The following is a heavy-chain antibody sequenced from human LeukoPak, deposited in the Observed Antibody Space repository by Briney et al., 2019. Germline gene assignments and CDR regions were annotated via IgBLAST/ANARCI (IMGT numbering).Heavy chain of an antibody. CDR2: IIPIFGTA. Sequence: ASVKVSCKASGGTFSSYAISWVRQAPGQGLEWMGGIIPIFGTANYAQKFQGRVTITTDESTSTAYMELSSLRSEDTAVYYCATRAVRGDSLNYYYYYGMDVWGQGTTVTVSS. J-gene: IGHJ6*02. V-gene: IGHV1-69*05. CDR1: GGTFSSYA. D-gene: IGHD3-10*01. CDR3: ATRAVRGDSLNYYYYYGMDV.